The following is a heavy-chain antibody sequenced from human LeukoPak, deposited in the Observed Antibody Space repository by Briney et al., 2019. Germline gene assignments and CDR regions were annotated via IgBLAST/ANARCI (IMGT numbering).Heavy chain of an antibody. CDR2: IYHSGST. J-gene: IGHJ4*02. CDR1: GGSISSSNW. CDR3: ARLTRRSGNYFEN. V-gene: IGHV4-4*02. D-gene: IGHD1-1*01. Sequence: SETLSLTCAVSGGSISSSNWWSWVRQPPGKGLEWIGEIYHSGSTNYNPSLKSRVTISVDKSKNQFSLKLSSVTAADTAVYYCARLTRRSGNYFENWGQGTLVTVSS.